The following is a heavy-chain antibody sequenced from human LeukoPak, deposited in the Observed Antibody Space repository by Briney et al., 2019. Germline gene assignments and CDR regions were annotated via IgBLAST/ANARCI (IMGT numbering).Heavy chain of an antibody. V-gene: IGHV3-30*18. CDR1: GFTFSSYS. CDR2: ISYDGSNK. CDR3: AKELRRVTGYFDY. D-gene: IGHD4-23*01. Sequence: PGGSLRLSCAASGFTFSSYSMNWVRQAPGKGLEWVAVISYDGSNKYYADSVKGRFTISRDNSKNTLYLQMNSLRAEDTAVYYCAKELRRVTGYFDYWGQGTLVTVSS. J-gene: IGHJ4*02.